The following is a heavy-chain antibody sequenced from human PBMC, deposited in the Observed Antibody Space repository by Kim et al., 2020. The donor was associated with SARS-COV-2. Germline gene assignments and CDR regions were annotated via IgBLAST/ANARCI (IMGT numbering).Heavy chain of an antibody. Sequence: SVKGRFTNSRDNSKNTLYLQVNSLRAEDTSVYFCAKFLNMRYYYGMDVWGQGTTVTVSS. D-gene: IGHD3-22*01. J-gene: IGHJ6*02. V-gene: IGHV3-23*01. CDR3: AKFLNMRYYYGMDV.